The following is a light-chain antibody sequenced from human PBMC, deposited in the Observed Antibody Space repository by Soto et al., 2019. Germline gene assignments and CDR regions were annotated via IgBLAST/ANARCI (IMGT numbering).Light chain of an antibody. CDR2: AAS. V-gene: IGKV1-39*01. CDR1: QNINTF. CDR3: QQTYISPHT. Sequence: DIQMTQSPSSLSASVGDRVSIACRASQNINTFLHWYQQKPGKAPKLLVYAASSLQNGVPSRFSGRGSGTDFTLTIFSLQHDDLGIYYCQQTYISPHTFGQGTKVDIK. J-gene: IGKJ2*01.